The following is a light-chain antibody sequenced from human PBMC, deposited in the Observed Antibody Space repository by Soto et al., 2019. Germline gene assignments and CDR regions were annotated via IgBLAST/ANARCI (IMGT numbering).Light chain of an antibody. Sequence: EIVLTQSPGTLSLSPGERATLSCRASQSVSSSYLAWYQQKPGQAPRLLIYGASSRYTGIPDRFSGRGSATDFTLTISRLEPEDFAVYYCQQYGSSPAVTFGGGTKVEIQ. J-gene: IGKJ4*01. CDR1: QSVSSSY. V-gene: IGKV3-20*01. CDR3: QQYGSSPAVT. CDR2: GAS.